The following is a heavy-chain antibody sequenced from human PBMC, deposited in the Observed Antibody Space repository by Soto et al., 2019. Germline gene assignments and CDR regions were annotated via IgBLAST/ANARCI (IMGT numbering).Heavy chain of an antibody. CDR1: GGPIKTGDYY. J-gene: IGHJ4*02. D-gene: IGHD3-10*01. Sequence: SETLSLTCNVSGGPIKTGDYYWNWIRQPPGKGLEWIGYVFCSGATNYRPSLKSRAAVSMDTSKNQCSLSLTSVTAADTAVYYCARAGFSYGPLLFWGQGIRVTVSS. CDR2: VFCSGAT. V-gene: IGHV4-30-4*01. CDR3: ARAGFSYGPLLF.